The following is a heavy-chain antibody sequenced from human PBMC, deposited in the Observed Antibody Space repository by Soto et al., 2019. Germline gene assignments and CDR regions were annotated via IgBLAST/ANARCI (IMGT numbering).Heavy chain of an antibody. CDR1: GFTVSSNY. CDR2: IYSGGST. Sequence: GGSLRLSCAASGFTVSSNYMSWVRQAPGKGLEWVSVIYSGGSTYYADSVKGRFTISRDNSKNTLFLQMNSLRAEDTAVYYCARDRSHCINGVCYTGSDYWGRGTLVTVS. D-gene: IGHD2-8*01. J-gene: IGHJ4*02. CDR3: ARDRSHCINGVCYTGSDY. V-gene: IGHV3-53*01.